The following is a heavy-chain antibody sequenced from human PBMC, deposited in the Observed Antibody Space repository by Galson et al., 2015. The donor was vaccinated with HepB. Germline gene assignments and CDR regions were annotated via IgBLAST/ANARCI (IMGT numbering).Heavy chain of an antibody. Sequence: SLRLSCAASGFTFSGYYMSWLRQAPGKGLEWVSYISSSRSNTNYADSVKGRFTISRDNAKNSLYLQMNSLRAEDTAVYYCARTPGYSSGWIDDWGQGTLVTVSS. J-gene: IGHJ4*02. CDR1: GFTFSGYY. CDR3: ARTPGYSSGWIDD. CDR2: ISSSRSNT. D-gene: IGHD6-19*01. V-gene: IGHV3-11*06.